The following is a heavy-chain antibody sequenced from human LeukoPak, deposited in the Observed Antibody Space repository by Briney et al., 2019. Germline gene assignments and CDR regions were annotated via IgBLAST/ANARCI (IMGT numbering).Heavy chain of an antibody. CDR3: ATVYSNYVDAFDI. CDR1: GYTLTELS. D-gene: IGHD4-11*01. J-gene: IGHJ3*02. V-gene: IGHV1-24*01. CDR2: FDPEDGET. Sequence: ASVKVSCKGSGYTLTELSMHWVRQAPGQGLGWVGGFDPEDGETIYAQKFQGRVTMTDNTTTDTAYMELSRLRSEDTDVYYCATVYSNYVDAFDIWGQGTMVTVSS.